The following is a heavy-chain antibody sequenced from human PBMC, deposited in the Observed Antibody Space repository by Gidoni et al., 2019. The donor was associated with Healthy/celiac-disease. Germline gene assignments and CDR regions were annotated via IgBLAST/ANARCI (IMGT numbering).Heavy chain of an antibody. D-gene: IGHD6-19*01. V-gene: IGHV4-61*02. J-gene: IGHJ1*01. CDR2: IYTSGST. CDR1: GCSISSGSYY. CDR3: ARGRGSGWYEYFQH. Sequence: QVQLQESGPGLVKPSQTLSLPCPVPGCSISSGSYYWSWIRQPAGKGLEWIGRIYTSGSTNYNPSLKSRVTISVDTSKNQFSLKLSSVTAADTAVYYCARGRGSGWYEYFQHWGQGTLVTVSS.